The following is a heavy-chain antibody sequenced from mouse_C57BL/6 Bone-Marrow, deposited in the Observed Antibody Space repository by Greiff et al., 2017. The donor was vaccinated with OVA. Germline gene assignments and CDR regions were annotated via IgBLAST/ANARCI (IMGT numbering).Heavy chain of an antibody. D-gene: IGHD2-3*01. V-gene: IGHV1-81*01. CDR1: GYTFTSYG. Sequence: VKLQQSGAELARPGASVKLSCKASGYTFTSYGISWVKQRTGQGLEWIGEIYPRSGNTYYNEKFKGKATLTADKSSSTAYMELRSLTSEDSAVYFCARFLYDGYLLWYFDVWGTGTTVTVSS. J-gene: IGHJ1*03. CDR3: ARFLYDGYLLWYFDV. CDR2: IYPRSGNT.